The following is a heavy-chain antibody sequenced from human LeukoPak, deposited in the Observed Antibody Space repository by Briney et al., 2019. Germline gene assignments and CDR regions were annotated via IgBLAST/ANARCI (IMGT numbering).Heavy chain of an antibody. J-gene: IGHJ4*02. CDR2: ISWNSGSI. CDR3: AKVEAAAGTGLDY. D-gene: IGHD6-13*01. CDR1: GFTFDDYA. V-gene: IGHV3-9*01. Sequence: GRSLRLSCAASGFTFDDYAMHWVRQAPGKGLEWVSGISWNSGSIGYADSVKGRFTISRDNAKNSLYLRMNSLRAEDTALYYRAKVEAAAGTGLDYWGQGTLVTVSS.